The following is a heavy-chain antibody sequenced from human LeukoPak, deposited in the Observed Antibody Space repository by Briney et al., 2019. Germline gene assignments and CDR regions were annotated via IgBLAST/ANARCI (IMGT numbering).Heavy chain of an antibody. Sequence: ASVKVSCKASGGTFSSYAISWVRQAPGQGLEWMGWISAYNGNTNYAQKLQGRVTMTTDTSTSTAYMELRSLRSDDTAVYYCAREDGYCSGGSCRGFDPWGQGTLVTVSS. V-gene: IGHV1-18*01. CDR3: AREDGYCSGGSCRGFDP. J-gene: IGHJ5*02. CDR1: GGTFSSYA. CDR2: ISAYNGNT. D-gene: IGHD2-15*01.